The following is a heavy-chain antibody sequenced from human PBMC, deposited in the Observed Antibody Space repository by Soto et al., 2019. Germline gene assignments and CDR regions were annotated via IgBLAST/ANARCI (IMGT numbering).Heavy chain of an antibody. CDR3: ARGVYLSLVRTGWFDP. V-gene: IGHV4-59*11. J-gene: IGHJ5*02. Sequence: SETLSLPSTVFGTSMLVHFWSWMRQPPGKGLEWIRHGYYSERTLYKPSTNSQINISLDTSKNHFSLRLNSVTSLDTAVYYCARGVYLSLVRTGWFDPWGQG. CDR2: GYYSERT. D-gene: IGHD3-10*01. CDR1: GTSMLVHF.